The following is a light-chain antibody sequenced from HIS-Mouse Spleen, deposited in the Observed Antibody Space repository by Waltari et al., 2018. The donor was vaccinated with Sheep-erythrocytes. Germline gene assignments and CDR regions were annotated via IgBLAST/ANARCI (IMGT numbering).Light chain of an antibody. CDR2: DAS. CDR1: KSVSSY. J-gene: IGKJ2*01. CDR3: QQRSNWYT. Sequence: EIVLTQSPATLSLSPGASATLSCRASKSVSSYLAWYQPKPGQAPRLLIYDASNRATGIPARFSGSGSGTDFTLTISSLEPEDFAVYYCQQRSNWYTFGQGTKLEIK. V-gene: IGKV3-11*01.